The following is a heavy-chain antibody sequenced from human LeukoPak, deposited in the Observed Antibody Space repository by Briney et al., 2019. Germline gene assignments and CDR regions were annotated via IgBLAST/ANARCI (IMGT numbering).Heavy chain of an antibody. D-gene: IGHD6-13*01. CDR1: GFTFSSYG. J-gene: IGHJ1*01. Sequence: GGSLRLSCAASGFTFSSYGMHWVRQAPGKGLEWVAFIRYDGSNKYYADSVKGRFTISRDNSKNTLYLQMNSLRAEDTAVYYCAKAKLGSAEYFQHWGQGTLVTVSS. V-gene: IGHV3-30*02. CDR2: IRYDGSNK. CDR3: AKAKLGSAEYFQH.